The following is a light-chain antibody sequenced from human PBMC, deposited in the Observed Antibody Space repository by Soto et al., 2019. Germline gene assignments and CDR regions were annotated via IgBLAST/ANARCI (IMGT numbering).Light chain of an antibody. V-gene: IGKV3-15*01. CDR1: QSVSSN. Sequence: EIVLTHSPGTLSLCPWEIATLSCRASQSVSSNLAWYQQKPGQAPRLLIYGASTRATAIPARFSGSGSGTEFTLTISSLQSEDFAVYYCQQYNDWPPITFGQGTRLEIK. CDR3: QQYNDWPPIT. CDR2: GAS. J-gene: IGKJ5*01.